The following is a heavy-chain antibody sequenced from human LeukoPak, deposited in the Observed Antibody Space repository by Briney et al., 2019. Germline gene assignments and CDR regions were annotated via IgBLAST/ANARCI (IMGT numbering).Heavy chain of an antibody. V-gene: IGHV3-43D*03. J-gene: IGHJ4*02. D-gene: IGHD6-6*01. Sequence: GGSLRLSCAASGFTFDDYAMHWVRQAPGKGLEWVSLISWDGSNTYYADSVKGRFTISRDNSKNSLFLQMNSLRVEDTALYYCARNLGDSSSWGAGYWSQGTLVTVSS. CDR2: ISWDGSNT. CDR3: ARNLGDSSSWGAGY. CDR1: GFTFDDYA.